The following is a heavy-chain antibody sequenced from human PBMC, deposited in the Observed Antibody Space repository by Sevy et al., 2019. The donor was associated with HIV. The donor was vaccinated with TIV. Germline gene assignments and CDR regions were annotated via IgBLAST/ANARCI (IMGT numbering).Heavy chain of an antibody. V-gene: IGHV3-23*01. D-gene: IGHD6-13*01. CDR1: GFTFSSHD. CDR2: ISEGGKNT. CDR3: AREREADHSSWYFDF. Sequence: GGSLRLSCTASGFTFSSHDMVWVRQAPGKGLEWVSGISEGGKNTYYADSVRGRFTISRDDSKITVYLQMNGLRADDTALYYCAREREADHSSWYFDFWGQGTLVTVSS. J-gene: IGHJ4*02.